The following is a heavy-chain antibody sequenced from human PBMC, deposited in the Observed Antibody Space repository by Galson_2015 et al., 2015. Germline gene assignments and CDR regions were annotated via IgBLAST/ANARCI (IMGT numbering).Heavy chain of an antibody. CDR3: AKDIADYGDYVLAFDI. J-gene: IGHJ3*02. D-gene: IGHD4-17*01. V-gene: IGHV3-43D*04. CDR1: GFTFDDYA. Sequence: SLRLSCAASGFTFDDYAMHWVRQAPGKGLEWVSLISWDGGSTYYADSVKGRFTISRDNSKNSLYLQMNSLRAEDTALYYCAKDIADYGDYVLAFDIWGQGTMVTVSS. CDR2: ISWDGGST.